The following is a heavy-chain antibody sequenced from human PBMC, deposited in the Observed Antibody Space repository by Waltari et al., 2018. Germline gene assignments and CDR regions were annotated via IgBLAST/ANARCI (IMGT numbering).Heavy chain of an antibody. Sequence: QVQLQQWGAGLLKPSETLSLTCAVYGGSFSGYYWSWIRQPPGKGLEWIGEINHSGSTNYNPSLKSRVTISVDTSKNQFSLKLSSVTAADTAVYYFARGRRYYYDSSGYFPWGQGTLVTVSS. CDR1: GGSFSGYY. J-gene: IGHJ5*02. CDR2: INHSGST. V-gene: IGHV4-34*01. CDR3: ARGRRYYYDSSGYFP. D-gene: IGHD3-22*01.